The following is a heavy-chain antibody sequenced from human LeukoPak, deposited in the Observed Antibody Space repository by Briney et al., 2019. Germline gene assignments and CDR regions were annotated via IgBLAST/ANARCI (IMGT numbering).Heavy chain of an antibody. Sequence: GESLKISCEGSGYTFIAYWIAWVRQTPGKGLEWMGVIYPSDSDTRYSPSFEGQVTISADRSASTAYLQWSSLKASDTGMYYCARRGRPAASWFSDLWGRGTLVTVSS. J-gene: IGHJ2*01. V-gene: IGHV5-51*01. CDR1: GYTFIAYW. CDR3: ARRGRPAASWFSDL. CDR2: IYPSDSDT. D-gene: IGHD2-2*01.